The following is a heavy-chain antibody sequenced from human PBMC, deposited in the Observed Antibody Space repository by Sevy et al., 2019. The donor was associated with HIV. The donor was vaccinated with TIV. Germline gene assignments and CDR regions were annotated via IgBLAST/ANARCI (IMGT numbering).Heavy chain of an antibody. D-gene: IGHD3-16*02. V-gene: IGHV3-30*18. CDR1: GFNFSNHG. CDR3: AKALSGFPDYFDY. CDR2: ISYDGSNK. J-gene: IGHJ4*02. Sequence: GGSLRLSCAASGFNFSNHGMHWVRQAPGKGLEWVALISYDGSNKYYADPVKGRFSISRDSSKNTLYLQMSSLRPEDTAVYYCAKALSGFPDYFDYWDQGILVTVSS.